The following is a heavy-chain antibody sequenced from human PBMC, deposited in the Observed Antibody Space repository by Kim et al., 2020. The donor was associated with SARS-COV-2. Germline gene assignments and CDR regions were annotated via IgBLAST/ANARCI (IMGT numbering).Heavy chain of an antibody. D-gene: IGHD3-22*01. CDR1: GYTFTGYY. CDR3: ASQLRITMIVVVHYAFDI. CDR2: INPNSGGT. J-gene: IGHJ3*02. Sequence: ASVKVSCKASGYTFTGYYMHWVRQAPGQGLEWMGWINPNSGGTNYAQKFQGRVTMTRDTSISTAYMELSRLRSDHTAVYYCASQLRITMIVVVHYAFDIWGQGTMVTVSS. V-gene: IGHV1-2*02.